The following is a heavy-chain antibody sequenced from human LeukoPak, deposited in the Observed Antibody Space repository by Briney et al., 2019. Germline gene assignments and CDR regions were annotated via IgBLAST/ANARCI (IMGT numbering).Heavy chain of an antibody. CDR3: AKSYAVVPAAEVDI. CDR2: ISGSGGST. V-gene: IGHV3-23*01. D-gene: IGHD2-2*01. Sequence: GGSLRLSCAASGFTFSSYAMSSVRQAPGKGLEWVSAISGSGGSTYYADSVKGRFTISRDNSKNTLYLQMNSLRAEDTAVYYCAKSYAVVPAAEVDIWGQGTMVTVSS. J-gene: IGHJ3*02. CDR1: GFTFSSYA.